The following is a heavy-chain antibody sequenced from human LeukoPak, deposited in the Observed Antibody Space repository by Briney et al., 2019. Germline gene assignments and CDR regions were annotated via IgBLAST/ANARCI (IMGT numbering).Heavy chain of an antibody. V-gene: IGHV4-4*02. CDR3: ARGDNWNYVARNYYYYYGMDV. CDR1: GGSISSSNW. J-gene: IGHJ6*02. Sequence: SGTLSLTCAVSGGSISSSNWWSWVRQPPGKGLEWIGEIYHSGSTNYNPSLKSRVTISVDKSKNQFSLKLSSVTAADTAVYYCARGDNWNYVARNYYYYYGMDVWGQGTTVTVSS. CDR2: IYHSGST. D-gene: IGHD1-7*01.